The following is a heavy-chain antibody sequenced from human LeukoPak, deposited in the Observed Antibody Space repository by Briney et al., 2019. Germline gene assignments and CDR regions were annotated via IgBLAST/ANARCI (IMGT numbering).Heavy chain of an antibody. V-gene: IGHV3-23*01. CDR1: EFTFNNYA. CDR3: AKTKSGSYSSPLDY. CDR2: ISGTGGGT. J-gene: IGHJ4*02. Sequence: GGSLRLSCAASEFTFNNYAMSWVRQAPGKGLEWVSAISGTGGGTYYAHSVKGRFTISRDNSKNMLYLQMDSLRAEDTAAYYCAKTKSGSYSSPLDYWGQGTRVTLSS. D-gene: IGHD1-26*01.